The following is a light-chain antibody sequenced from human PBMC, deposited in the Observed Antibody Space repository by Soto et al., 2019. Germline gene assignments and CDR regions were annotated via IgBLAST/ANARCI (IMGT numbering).Light chain of an antibody. J-gene: IGLJ2*01. Sequence: QSALTQPASVSGSPGQSITISCTGTNSDVGSYDIVSWYQQHPGKAPKLVIYEGSKRPSGVSNRFSGSKSGNTASLTISGLQAEDEADYYCYSYAGSTTPVVFGGGTKLTVL. CDR1: NSDVGSYDI. V-gene: IGLV2-23*01. CDR2: EGS. CDR3: YSYAGSTTPVV.